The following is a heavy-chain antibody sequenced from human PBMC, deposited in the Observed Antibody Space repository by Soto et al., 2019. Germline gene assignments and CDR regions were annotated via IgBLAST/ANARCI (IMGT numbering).Heavy chain of an antibody. Sequence: QVQRVQSGAEVKEPGASVKVSCKSSGYTFTSYDINWVRQAAGQGLEWMGWMNPNSGDTGYAQKFQGRVALTRSTSISTAYMELSSLTSDDTAVYYCARAHDSGDVDYWGQGTLVTVSS. CDR2: MNPNSGDT. CDR3: ARAHDSGDVDY. V-gene: IGHV1-8*01. CDR1: GYTFTSYD. D-gene: IGHD4-17*01. J-gene: IGHJ4*02.